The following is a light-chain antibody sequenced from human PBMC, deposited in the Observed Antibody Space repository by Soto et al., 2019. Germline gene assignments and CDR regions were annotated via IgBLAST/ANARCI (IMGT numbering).Light chain of an antibody. CDR2: GAS. J-gene: IGKJ4*01. CDR3: QQYYSTPS. CDR1: QSVSSN. Sequence: EIVMTQSPATLSVSPGERATLSCRASQSVSSNLAWYQQKPGQAPRLLIYGASTRATGIPARFSGSGSGTDFTLTISSLQAEDVAVYYCQQYYSTPSFGGGTKVDIK. V-gene: IGKV3-15*01.